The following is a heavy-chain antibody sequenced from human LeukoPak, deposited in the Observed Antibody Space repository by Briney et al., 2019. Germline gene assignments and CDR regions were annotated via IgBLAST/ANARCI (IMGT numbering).Heavy chain of an antibody. D-gene: IGHD3-3*01. Sequence: SVKVSCKASGGTFSSYAISWVRQAPGQGLEWMGGIIPIFGTAQYAQKFQGRVTITADESTSTAYMELSSLRSEDTAVYYCARDKSDDFWSGYYPFDYWGQGTLVTVSS. CDR2: IIPIFGTA. CDR3: ARDKSDDFWSGYYPFDY. V-gene: IGHV1-69*13. J-gene: IGHJ4*02. CDR1: GGTFSSYA.